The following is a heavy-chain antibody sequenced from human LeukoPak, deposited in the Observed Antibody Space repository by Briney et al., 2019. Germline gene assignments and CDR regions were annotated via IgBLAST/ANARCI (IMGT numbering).Heavy chain of an antibody. D-gene: IGHD5-18*01. J-gene: IGHJ4*02. CDR1: RGSISRYY. Sequence: SETLSLTCLGSRGSISRYYWRWIRPPPAKGLDGMGYIYYTGSTNYNPSLKSRVTISVDTSKNQFSLKLSSVTAADTAVDYCARGGGMYSYGYNFDYWGQGTLVTVSS. CDR3: ARGGGMYSYGYNFDY. CDR2: IYYTGST. V-gene: IGHV4-59*01.